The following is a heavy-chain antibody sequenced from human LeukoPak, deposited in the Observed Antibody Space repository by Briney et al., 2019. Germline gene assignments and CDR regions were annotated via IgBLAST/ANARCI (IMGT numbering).Heavy chain of an antibody. J-gene: IGHJ4*02. CDR1: GFTFRDSY. Sequence: PGGSLRLSCAASGFTFRDSYMSSIRQAPGKGLEYISYISSSGSTIYYADSVKGRFTLSRDNAKNSLSLEMNSLRAEDTAVYYCARGKYSFDYWGQGTLVTVSS. V-gene: IGHV3-11*01. CDR3: ARGKYSFDY. CDR2: ISSSGSTI.